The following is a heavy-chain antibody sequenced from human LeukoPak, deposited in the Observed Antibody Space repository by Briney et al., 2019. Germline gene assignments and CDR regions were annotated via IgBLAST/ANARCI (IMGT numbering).Heavy chain of an antibody. CDR3: ARAYDSSGYYDAFDI. CDR1: GGTFSSYT. D-gene: IGHD3-22*01. Sequence: SVKVSCKASGGTFSSYTLSWVRQAPGQGLEWKGRIIPILGIVNYAQQFQGRVTIIADKSTNTAYMELSSLRSEDTAVYYCARAYDSSGYYDAFDIWGQGTMVTVSS. J-gene: IGHJ3*02. V-gene: IGHV1-69*02. CDR2: IIPILGIV.